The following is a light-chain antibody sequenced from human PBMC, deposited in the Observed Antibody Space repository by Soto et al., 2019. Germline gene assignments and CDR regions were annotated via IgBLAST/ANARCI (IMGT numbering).Light chain of an antibody. V-gene: IGLV2-18*02. Sequence: QSALTQPASVSGSPGQSISISCTGTSSDIGRYNRVSWYQQPPGTAPKLIIYEVNNRPSGVPDRFSGSKSGNTASLTISGLQAEDEADYYCNSFTNSSTYVFGTGTKVTV. CDR1: SSDIGRYNR. CDR3: NSFTNSSTYV. J-gene: IGLJ1*01. CDR2: EVN.